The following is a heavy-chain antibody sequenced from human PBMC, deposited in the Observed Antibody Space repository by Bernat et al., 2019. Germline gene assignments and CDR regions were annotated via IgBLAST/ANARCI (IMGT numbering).Heavy chain of an antibody. CDR3: AKDGFGGRRIRYYYSMDV. J-gene: IGHJ6*03. V-gene: IGHV3-23*04. CDR2: VSGTGGAA. Sequence: EVRLVESGGGLVQPGGSLRLSCAASGFTYSNYAMGWVRQAPGKGLEWVAAVSGTGGAAYYVATVRGRLTISRDNSKNTLYLQMNSLRAEDTAVYYCAKDGFGGRRIRYYYSMDVWGKGTTVTVSS. D-gene: IGHD2-15*01. CDR1: GFTYSNYA.